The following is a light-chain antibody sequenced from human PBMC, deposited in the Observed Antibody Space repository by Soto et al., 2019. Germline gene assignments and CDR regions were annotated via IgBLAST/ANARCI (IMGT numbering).Light chain of an antibody. Sequence: DIQMTQSPSTLSASVGDKVTLTCRASQYISTWLAWYQQKPGKAPKLLIYKASDLQSGVPSRFSGSGSGTEFTLTISSLQPDDFATYYCQQYESYPWTFGQGTTVE. J-gene: IGKJ1*01. CDR2: KAS. V-gene: IGKV1-5*03. CDR3: QQYESYPWT. CDR1: QYISTW.